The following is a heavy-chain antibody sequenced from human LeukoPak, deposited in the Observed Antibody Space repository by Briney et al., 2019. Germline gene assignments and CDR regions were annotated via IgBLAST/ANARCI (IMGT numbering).Heavy chain of an antibody. D-gene: IGHD6-19*01. J-gene: IGHJ4*02. Sequence: SETLSLTCTVSGGSISNYYWSWIRQPPGKGLEWIGYIFYTGTTNYNFSLKSRLTISVDTSKNQFSLRLTSVTAADTAVYYCARGWGYSDHWGQGTLVTVSS. CDR1: GGSISNYY. CDR2: IFYTGTT. CDR3: ARGWGYSDH. V-gene: IGHV4-59*01.